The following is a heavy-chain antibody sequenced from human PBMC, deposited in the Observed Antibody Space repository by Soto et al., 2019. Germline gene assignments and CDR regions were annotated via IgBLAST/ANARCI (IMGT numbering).Heavy chain of an antibody. Sequence: SQTLSLTCAISGDSVSSNSAAWHWIRQSPSRGLEWLGRTYYRSKWYNDYAVSVKSRITINPDTSKNQFSLQLNSVTPEDTAVYYCAREEWELLRGITGGMDVWGQGTTVTVSS. CDR3: AREEWELLRGITGGMDV. V-gene: IGHV6-1*01. CDR2: TYYRSKWYN. CDR1: GDSVSSNSAA. D-gene: IGHD1-26*01. J-gene: IGHJ6*02.